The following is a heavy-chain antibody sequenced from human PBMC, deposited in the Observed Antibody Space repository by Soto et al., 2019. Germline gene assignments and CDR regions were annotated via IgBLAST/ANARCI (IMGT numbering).Heavy chain of an antibody. CDR1: GGTFSNYA. J-gene: IGHJ6*02. V-gene: IGHV1-69*12. CDR2: IAPIFGTP. Sequence: QVQLVQSGPEVKKAGSSVRVSCKASGGTFSNYAISWVRQAPGQGLEWMGGIAPIFGTPNYAQNFQGRVTITADESNSTAYMELSGLRSEDTALYYCARANVGATFLHYYYAMDVWGQGTTVTVSS. CDR3: ARANVGATFLHYYYAMDV.